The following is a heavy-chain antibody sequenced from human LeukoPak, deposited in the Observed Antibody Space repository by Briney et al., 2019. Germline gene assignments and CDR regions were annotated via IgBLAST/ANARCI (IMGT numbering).Heavy chain of an antibody. Sequence: KSGESLKISCQGSGYSFTSYWIGWVRQMPGKDLEWMGIIHPGDPDTRYSPSFQGQVTISADKSISTAYLQWSSLKASDTVMYYCARRGGSQGWFDPWGQGTLVTVSS. CDR3: ARRGGSQGWFDP. J-gene: IGHJ5*02. D-gene: IGHD3-16*01. CDR2: IHPGDPDT. CDR1: GYSFTSYW. V-gene: IGHV5-51*01.